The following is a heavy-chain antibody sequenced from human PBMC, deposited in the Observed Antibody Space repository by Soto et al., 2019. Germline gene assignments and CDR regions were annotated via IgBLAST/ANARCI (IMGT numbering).Heavy chain of an antibody. CDR3: ARDGSGWSRDY. CDR2: ISSTSTYI. D-gene: IGHD6-19*01. CDR1: GFTFSSCS. V-gene: IGHV3-21*01. Sequence: EVQLVESGGGLVKPGGSLRLSCAASGFTFSSCSMNWVRQTPGKGLEWVSSISSTSTYIYYADSVKGRFTISRDNAKNSLYLQINSLRVEDTAGYYCARDGSGWSRDYWGQGTLVTVSS. J-gene: IGHJ4*02.